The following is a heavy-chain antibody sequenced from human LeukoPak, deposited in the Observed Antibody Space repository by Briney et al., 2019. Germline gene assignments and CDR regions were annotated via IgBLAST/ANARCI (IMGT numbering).Heavy chain of an antibody. D-gene: IGHD3-22*01. CDR1: GGSISSGDYY. V-gene: IGHV4-30-4*01. J-gene: IGHJ6*02. Sequence: SETLSLTCTVSGGSISSGDYYWNWIRQPPGKGLEWIGYIHYSGSTYYNPSLKSRVTISVDTPKNQFSLKLSSVTAADTAVYYCARDVVINYYYGMDVWGQGTTVTVSS. CDR3: ARDVVINYYYGMDV. CDR2: IHYSGST.